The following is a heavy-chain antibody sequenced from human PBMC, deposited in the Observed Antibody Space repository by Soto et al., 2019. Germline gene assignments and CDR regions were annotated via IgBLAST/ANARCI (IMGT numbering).Heavy chain of an antibody. CDR3: VHTGYSYDPFGY. V-gene: IGHV2-5*01. Sequence: QITLKESGPTLVKPTQTLTLTCTFSGFSLTTSGVGVGWIRQPPGKALEWLALIFWNDDERYSPSLKSRLTITQDTSKNPVVLTMTTMDPVDTATYYRVHTGYSYDPFGYWGRGTLVTVSS. CDR1: GFSLTTSGVG. J-gene: IGHJ4*02. CDR2: IFWNDDE. D-gene: IGHD5-18*01.